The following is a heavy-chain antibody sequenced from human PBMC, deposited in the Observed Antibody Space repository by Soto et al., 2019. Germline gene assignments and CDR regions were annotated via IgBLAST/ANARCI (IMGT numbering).Heavy chain of an antibody. Sequence: LVESGGGLVSPGVSLRLSCVASGFRFSDHSMNWVRQAPGKGLQWISYISSNSDKTYYADSVKGRFTVSRDNAKNALFLQMNSLRDDDTATYYCARLPKGSLVTAWGQGARVTVSS. CDR3: ARLPKGSLVTA. J-gene: IGHJ4*02. CDR1: GFRFSDHS. CDR2: ISSNSDKT. V-gene: IGHV3-48*02. D-gene: IGHD2-21*02.